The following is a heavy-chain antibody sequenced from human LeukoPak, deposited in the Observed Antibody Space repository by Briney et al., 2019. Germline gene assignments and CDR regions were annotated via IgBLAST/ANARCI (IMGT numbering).Heavy chain of an antibody. Sequence: PGGSLRLSXAASGFTFGGYAMIWVRQAPGKGLEWVSHISGSGGSTYYADSVKGRFTISRVNSKNTLYLQMNSLRAEDTAVYYCAKDGKKYGSTWDFDYWGQGTLVTVSS. J-gene: IGHJ4*02. D-gene: IGHD6-13*01. CDR2: ISGSGGST. CDR1: GFTFGGYA. V-gene: IGHV3-23*01. CDR3: AKDGKKYGSTWDFDY.